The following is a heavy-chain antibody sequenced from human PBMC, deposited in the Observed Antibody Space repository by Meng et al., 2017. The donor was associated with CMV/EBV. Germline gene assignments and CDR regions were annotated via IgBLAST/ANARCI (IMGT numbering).Heavy chain of an antibody. CDR2: ISYDGSNK. CDR3: ARAYNSAIFGVVGYFDY. CDR1: GFTFSSYA. Sequence: GESLKISCAASGFTFSSYAMHWVRQAPGKRLEWVAVISYDGSNKYYADSVKGRFTISRDNSKNTLYLQMNSLRAEDTAVYYCARAYNSAIFGVVGYFDYWGQGTLVTVSS. D-gene: IGHD3-3*01. V-gene: IGHV3-30*04. J-gene: IGHJ4*02.